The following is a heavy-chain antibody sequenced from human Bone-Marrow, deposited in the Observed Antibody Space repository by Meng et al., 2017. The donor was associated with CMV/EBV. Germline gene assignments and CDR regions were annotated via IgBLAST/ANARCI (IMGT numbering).Heavy chain of an antibody. CDR1: GFTISSDY. J-gene: IGHJ4*02. Sequence: GESLKISCAASGFTISSDYMSWVRQAPGKGLEWVSVIFSGGDTYYADSVKGRFTISRDTSKNTLFLQMNSLRAEDSAVYYCARDVLKYGYYFDYWGQVTLVTVSS. CDR3: ARDVLKYGYYFDY. V-gene: IGHV3-53*01. D-gene: IGHD2-2*01. CDR2: IFSGGDT.